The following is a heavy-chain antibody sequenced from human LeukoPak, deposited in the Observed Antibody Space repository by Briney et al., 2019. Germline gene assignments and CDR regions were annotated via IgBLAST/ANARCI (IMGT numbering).Heavy chain of an antibody. Sequence: ASVKVSCKASGYTFTGYYMHRVRQAPGQGLEWMGWINPNSGGTHYAQKFQGRVTMTRDTSISTAYMELSRLRSDDTAVYYCARMIVATPSPYGMDVWGQGTTVTVSS. CDR2: INPNSGGT. J-gene: IGHJ6*02. CDR1: GYTFTGYY. D-gene: IGHD5-12*01. V-gene: IGHV1-2*02. CDR3: ARMIVATPSPYGMDV.